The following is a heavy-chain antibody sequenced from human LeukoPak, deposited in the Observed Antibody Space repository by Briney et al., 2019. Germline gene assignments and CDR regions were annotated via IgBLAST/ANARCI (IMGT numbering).Heavy chain of an antibody. Sequence: SVKVSFKASGGTFSSYAISWVRQAPGQGLEWMGGIIPIFGTANYAQKFQGRVTITADESTSTAYMELSSLRSEDTAVYYCARDLSTVTTLGLVRELVQNYYYYGMDVWGQGTTVTVSS. V-gene: IGHV1-69*01. D-gene: IGHD4-11*01. CDR2: IIPIFGTA. J-gene: IGHJ6*02. CDR1: GGTFSSYA. CDR3: ARDLSTVTTLGLVRELVQNYYYYGMDV.